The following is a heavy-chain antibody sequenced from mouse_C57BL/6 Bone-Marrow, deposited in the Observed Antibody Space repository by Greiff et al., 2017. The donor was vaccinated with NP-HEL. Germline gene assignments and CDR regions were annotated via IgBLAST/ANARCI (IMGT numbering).Heavy chain of an antibody. V-gene: IGHV2-6*01. D-gene: IGHD2-2*01. Sequence: VMLVESGPGLVAPSQSLSITCTVSGFSLTSYGVDWVRQSPGKGLGWLGVIWGVGSTNYNSALKSRLSISKDNSKSQVFLKMNSLQTDDTAMYYCAIYYGYDGAWFAYWGQGTLVTVSA. J-gene: IGHJ3*01. CDR2: IWGVGST. CDR1: GFSLTSYG. CDR3: AIYYGYDGAWFAY.